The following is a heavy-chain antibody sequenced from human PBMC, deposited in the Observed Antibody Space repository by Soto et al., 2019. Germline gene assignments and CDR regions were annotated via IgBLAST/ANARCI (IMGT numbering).Heavy chain of an antibody. CDR2: INSHESST. Sequence: GGSLRLSCAPSGLTFTSYWMHWVRQAAGNGLVWVSRINSHESSTSYAESVKGRFTISSDNAKNTLYLQMNSLRAEDTAVYYCARGGRSMVRGVPLDYWGHGTLVTVSS. D-gene: IGHD3-10*01. CDR1: GLTFTSYW. J-gene: IGHJ4*01. V-gene: IGHV3-74*01. CDR3: ARGGRSMVRGVPLDY.